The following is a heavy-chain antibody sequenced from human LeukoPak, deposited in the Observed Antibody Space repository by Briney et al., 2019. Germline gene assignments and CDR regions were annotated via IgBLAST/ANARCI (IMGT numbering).Heavy chain of an antibody. D-gene: IGHD3-22*01. Sequence: ASVKVSCKASGGTFSSYAISWVRQAPGQGLEWMGGIIPIFGTANYAQKFQGRVTITADESTSTAYMELSSLRSEDTAVYYCARSEYIYYYDSSGYYDYWGQGTLVTVSS. CDR1: GGTFSSYA. CDR2: IIPIFGTA. J-gene: IGHJ4*02. V-gene: IGHV1-69*01. CDR3: ARSEYIYYYDSSGYYDY.